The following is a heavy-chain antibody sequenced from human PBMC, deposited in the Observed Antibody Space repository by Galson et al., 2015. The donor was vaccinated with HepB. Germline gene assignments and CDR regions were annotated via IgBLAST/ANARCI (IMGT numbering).Heavy chain of an antibody. Sequence: SVKVSCKASGGTFSSYAISWVRQAPGQELEWMGRIIPILGIANYAQKFQGRVTITADKSTSTAYMELSSLRSEDTAVYYCARDGMATPLPYFDYWGQGTLVTVSS. V-gene: IGHV1-69*04. CDR1: GGTFSSYA. D-gene: IGHD5-24*01. CDR3: ARDGMATPLPYFDY. J-gene: IGHJ4*02. CDR2: IIPILGIA.